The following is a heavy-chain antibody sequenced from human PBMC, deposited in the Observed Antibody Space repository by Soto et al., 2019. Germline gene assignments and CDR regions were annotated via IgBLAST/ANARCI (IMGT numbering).Heavy chain of an antibody. Sequence: QVQLVQSGAEVKKPGASVKVSCKASGYTFTSYAMHWVRQAPGQRLEWMGGINAGNGNTKYSQKFQGRVTITRDTSASTASMELRSLRSEDKAVYSGARVAPAPAYCDGGSCYPFAPWGQGTLVTVSS. J-gene: IGHJ5*02. CDR3: ARVAPAPAYCDGGSCYPFAP. CDR1: GYTFTSYA. CDR2: INAGNGNT. V-gene: IGHV1-3*01. D-gene: IGHD2-15*01.